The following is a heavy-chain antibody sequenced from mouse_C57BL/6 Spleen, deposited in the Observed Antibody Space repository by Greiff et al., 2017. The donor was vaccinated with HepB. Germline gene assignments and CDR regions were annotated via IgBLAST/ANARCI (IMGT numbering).Heavy chain of an antibody. CDR2: IYPGSGST. V-gene: IGHV1-55*01. CDR3: ARSSGSSYWYFDV. Sequence: VKLQQPGAELVKPGASVKMSCKASGYTFTSYWITWVKQRPGQGLEWIGDIYPGSGSTNYNEKFKSKATLTVDTSSSTAYMQLSSLTSEDSAVYYCARSSGSSYWYFDVWGTGTTVTVSS. J-gene: IGHJ1*03. D-gene: IGHD1-1*01. CDR1: GYTFTSYW.